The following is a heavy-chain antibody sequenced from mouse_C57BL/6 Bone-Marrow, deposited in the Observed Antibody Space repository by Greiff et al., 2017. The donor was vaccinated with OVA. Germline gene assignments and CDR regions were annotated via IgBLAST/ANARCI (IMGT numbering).Heavy chain of an antibody. CDR2: IDPSDSYT. D-gene: IGHD2-4*01. CDR1: GYTFTSYW. V-gene: IGHV1-69*01. J-gene: IGHJ2*01. Sequence: VQLQQPGAELVMPGASVKLSCKASGYTFTSYWMHWVKQRPGQGLEWIGEIDPSDSYTNYNQKFKGKSTLTVDKSSSTAYMQLSSLTSEDSAVYYCAVLRRAYYFDYWGQGTTLTVSS. CDR3: AVLRRAYYFDY.